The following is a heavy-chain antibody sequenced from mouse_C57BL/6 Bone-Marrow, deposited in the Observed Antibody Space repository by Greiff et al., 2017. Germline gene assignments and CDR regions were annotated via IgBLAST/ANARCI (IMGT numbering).Heavy chain of an antibody. J-gene: IGHJ2*01. CDR3: ARCYYGSSYSYYFDY. CDR2: IYPRDGST. CDR1: GYTFTSYD. D-gene: IGHD1-1*01. V-gene: IGHV1-85*01. Sequence: QVQLQQSGPELVKPGASVKLSCKASGYTFTSYDINWVKQRPGQGLEWIGWIYPRDGSTKYNEKFKVKATLTVDTSSSTAYMELHSLTSEDSAVYFCARCYYGSSYSYYFDYWGQGTTLTVSS.